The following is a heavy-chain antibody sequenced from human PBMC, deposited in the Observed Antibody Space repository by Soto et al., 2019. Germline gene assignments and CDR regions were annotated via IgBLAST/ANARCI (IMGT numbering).Heavy chain of an antibody. V-gene: IGHV1-18*01. D-gene: IGHD3-16*01. CDR2: ISPYSGNT. J-gene: IGHJ6*01. Sequence: QVQLVQSGDEVRKPGSSVKVSCKASGSTFVNYGIAWVRQAPGQGLEWMGWISPYSGNTHDASKVQGRLTMTTDTSTSTAYMDLGRLTSDDTAVYYCAMVDNYVTPTPQDVW. CDR1: GSTFVNYG. CDR3: AMVDNYVTPTPQDV.